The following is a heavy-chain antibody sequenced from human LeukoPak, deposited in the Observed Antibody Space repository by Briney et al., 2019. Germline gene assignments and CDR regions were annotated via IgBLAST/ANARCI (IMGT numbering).Heavy chain of an antibody. CDR3: AAAGSGSPDAFDI. V-gene: IGHV1-58*02. CDR2: IVVGSGNT. Sequence: SVKVSCKASGFTFTSSAMQWVRQARGQRLEWIGWIVVGSGNTNYAQKFQERVTITRDMSTSTAYMELSSLRSEDTAVYYCAAAGSGSPDAFDIWGQGTMVTVSS. CDR1: GFTFTSSA. J-gene: IGHJ3*02. D-gene: IGHD3-10*01.